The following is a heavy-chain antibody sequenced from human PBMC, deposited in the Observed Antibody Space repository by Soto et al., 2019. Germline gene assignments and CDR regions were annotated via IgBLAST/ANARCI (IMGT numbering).Heavy chain of an antibody. D-gene: IGHD2-21*02. J-gene: IGHJ4*02. CDR1: GFSFSNYA. V-gene: IGHV3-23*01. CDR3: AKTATGGNSLYYFDY. CDR2: ISAGGRST. Sequence: EVQLLESGGGLVQPGGSLRLSCAASGFSFSNYAMTWVRQAPGKGLAWVSAISAGGRSTNYADSVKGRFTISRDNSKNPLYLEMNSLRAEDTAVYYCAKTATGGNSLYYFDYWGQGTLVTVSS.